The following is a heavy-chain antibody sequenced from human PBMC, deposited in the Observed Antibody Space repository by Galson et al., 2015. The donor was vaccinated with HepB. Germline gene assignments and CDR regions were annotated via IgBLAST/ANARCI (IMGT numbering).Heavy chain of an antibody. V-gene: IGHV3-66*01. CDR1: GFTVSSNY. CDR3: ARTMWQWPSRCGLDV. D-gene: IGHD6-19*01. J-gene: IGHJ6*02. CDR2: IYSGGST. Sequence: SLRLSCAASGFTVSSNYMSWVRQAPGKGLEWVSVIYSGGSTYYADSVKGRFTISRDNSKNTLYLQMNSLRAEDTALYYCARTMWQWPSRCGLDVWGQGTTVTVSS.